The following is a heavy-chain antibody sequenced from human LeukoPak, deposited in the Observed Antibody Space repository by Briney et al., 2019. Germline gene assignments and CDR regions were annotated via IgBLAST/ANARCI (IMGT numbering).Heavy chain of an antibody. Sequence: SETLSLTCAVYGGSFSGYYWSWIRQPPGKGLEWIGEINHSGSTNYNPSLKSRVTISVDTSKNQFSLKLSSVTAADTTVYYCARGPYCSGGTCYSLGEFDPWGQGTLVTVSS. CDR1: GGSFSGYY. D-gene: IGHD2-15*01. V-gene: IGHV4-34*01. CDR3: ARGPYCSGGTCYSLGEFDP. CDR2: INHSGST. J-gene: IGHJ5*02.